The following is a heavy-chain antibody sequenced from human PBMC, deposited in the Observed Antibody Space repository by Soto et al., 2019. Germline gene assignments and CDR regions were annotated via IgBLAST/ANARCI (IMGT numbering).Heavy chain of an antibody. J-gene: IGHJ4*02. CDR3: VRDYASDSGVHLDF. D-gene: IGHD3-22*01. Sequence: QVQLVQSGTEVKKPGASVKVSCKASGYRFTHYVIHWVRQAPGQRLEWMGWIGAGDGKTYYSQNFQGSVTITKDNSASTAYMELSSLISEDTAVYYCVRDYASDSGVHLDFWGQGTLVTVSS. CDR1: GYRFTHYV. CDR2: IGAGDGKT. V-gene: IGHV1-3*01.